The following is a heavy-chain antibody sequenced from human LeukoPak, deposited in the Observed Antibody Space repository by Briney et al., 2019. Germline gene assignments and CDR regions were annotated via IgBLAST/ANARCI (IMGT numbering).Heavy chain of an antibody. V-gene: IGHV3-23*01. Sequence: GGSLRLSCVASRFTFSSYAMSWVRQAPGKGLDCVSAIGGSGGSKYYADSVKGRFTISRDNSKNTLYLQMNSLRAEDTAVYYCARESQQLTTIFDYWGQGTLVTVSS. CDR3: ARESQQLTTIFDY. CDR2: IGGSGGSK. D-gene: IGHD6-13*01. J-gene: IGHJ4*02. CDR1: RFTFSSYA.